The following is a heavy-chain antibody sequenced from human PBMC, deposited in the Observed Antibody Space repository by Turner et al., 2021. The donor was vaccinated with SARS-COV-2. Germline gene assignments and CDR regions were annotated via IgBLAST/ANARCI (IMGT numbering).Heavy chain of an antibody. CDR3: ARGKEWGLAY. D-gene: IGHD1-26*01. V-gene: IGHV3-33*08. J-gene: IGHJ4*02. CDR1: GFTFRSYG. Sequence: VQLVSSGGGVVQPAAFLGPSCAASGFTFRSYGMRWVRQAPGKELEWVAVKWYDGSNKYYGDAVKSRFTISRDNSKNTLYLQMNSRTAEDTAVYYCARGKEWGLAYWGQGTLVTVSS. CDR2: KWYDGSNK.